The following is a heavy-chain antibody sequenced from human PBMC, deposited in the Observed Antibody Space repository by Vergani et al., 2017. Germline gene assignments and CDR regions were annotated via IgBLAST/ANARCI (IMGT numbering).Heavy chain of an antibody. CDR3: AKKILTDYYGSGSYYNY. J-gene: IGHJ4*02. CDR1: GFTFSDYY. CDR2: ISSSGSTI. V-gene: IGHV3-11*01. D-gene: IGHD3-10*01. Sequence: QVQLVESGGGVVQPGRSLRLSCAASGFTFSDYYMRWIRQAPGKGLEWVSYISSSGSTIYYADSVKGRFTISRDNAKNSLYLQMNSLRAEYTAVYYCAKKILTDYYGSGSYYNYWGQGTLVTVSS.